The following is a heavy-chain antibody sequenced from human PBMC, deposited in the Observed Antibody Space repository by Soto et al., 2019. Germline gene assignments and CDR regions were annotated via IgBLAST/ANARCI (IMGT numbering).Heavy chain of an antibody. J-gene: IGHJ4*02. CDR1: GYTFTSYD. Sequence: QVQLVQSGAEVKKPGASVKVSCKASGYTFTSYDINWVRQATGQGLEWMGWMNPNSGNTDYAQKFQGRVTMTRNNSISTAYMELSSRRSEDTAVYYCARGLSQGVVVVAALYYFDYWGQGTLVTVSS. D-gene: IGHD2-15*01. CDR2: MNPNSGNT. V-gene: IGHV1-8*01. CDR3: ARGLSQGVVVVAALYYFDY.